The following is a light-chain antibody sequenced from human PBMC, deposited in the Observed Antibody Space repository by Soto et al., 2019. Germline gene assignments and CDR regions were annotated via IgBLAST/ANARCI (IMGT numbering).Light chain of an antibody. V-gene: IGLV2-8*01. Sequence: QSALTQPPSASGFPGQSVTISCTGTSSDVGYYDYVSWYQQHPGKAPKLVIYEVTKRPSGVPDRVSASKSGNTASLTISGLQAEDEADYYCSSYTSSSTLYVFGTGTKVTV. J-gene: IGLJ1*01. CDR3: SSYTSSSTLYV. CDR2: EVT. CDR1: SSDVGYYDY.